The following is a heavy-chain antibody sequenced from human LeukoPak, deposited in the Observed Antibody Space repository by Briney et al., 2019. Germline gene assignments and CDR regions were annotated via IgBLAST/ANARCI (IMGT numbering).Heavy chain of an antibody. Sequence: SESLSLTCTVSGASISSYFWSWIRQPPGKGLEWIGYIFHSGSTNYNPSLKSRVTISVDTSKNQFSLKLSSVSAADTAVYYCARAVRDRKYGYAFDIWGQGTMVTVSS. CDR2: IFHSGST. V-gene: IGHV4-59*01. D-gene: IGHD4-17*01. CDR1: GASISSYF. CDR3: ARAVRDRKYGYAFDI. J-gene: IGHJ3*02.